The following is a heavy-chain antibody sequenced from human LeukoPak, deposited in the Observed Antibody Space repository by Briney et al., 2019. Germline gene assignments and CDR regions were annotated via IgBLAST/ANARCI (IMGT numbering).Heavy chain of an antibody. CDR3: ARLSNSLYDSGGYYSVDY. V-gene: IGHV1-69*06. Sequence: SVKVSCKASGGTFSSYAISWVRQASGQGLEWMGGIIPIFGTANYAQKFQGRVTITADKSTSTAYMELSSLRSEDTAVYYCARLSNSLYDSGGYYSVDYWGQGTLVTVSS. CDR1: GGTFSSYA. J-gene: IGHJ4*02. CDR2: IIPIFGTA. D-gene: IGHD3-22*01.